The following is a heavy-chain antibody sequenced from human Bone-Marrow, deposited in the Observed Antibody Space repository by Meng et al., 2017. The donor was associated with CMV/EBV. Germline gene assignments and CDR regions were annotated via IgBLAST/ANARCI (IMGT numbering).Heavy chain of an antibody. J-gene: IGHJ4*02. Sequence: SETLSLTCAVFGGSFSDFYWTWIRQPPGKGLEWLGEVSHSGSTNYTPSLKSRVSISVDTAKNQFSLKLNSVTAADTAVYFCARTSRGWTYSDYWGQGALVTVSS. D-gene: IGHD6-19*01. CDR2: VSHSGST. CDR3: ARTSRGWTYSDY. V-gene: IGHV4-34*01. CDR1: GGSFSDFY.